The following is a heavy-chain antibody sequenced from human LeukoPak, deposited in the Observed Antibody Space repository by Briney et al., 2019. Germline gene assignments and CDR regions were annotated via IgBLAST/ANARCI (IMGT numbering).Heavy chain of an antibody. CDR2: ISPDSRHT. J-gene: IGHJ4*02. CDR3: ARDFLGEGGAGGY. Sequence: GGSLRLSCKASGFTFSSYAMNWVRLAPGKGLEWVSSISPDSRHTFHADSVKGRFTISRDNAKSSLFLQMNSLRADDTAVYYCARDFLGEGGAGGYWGQGTLVTVSS. D-gene: IGHD3-10*01. V-gene: IGHV3-21*01. CDR1: GFTFSSYA.